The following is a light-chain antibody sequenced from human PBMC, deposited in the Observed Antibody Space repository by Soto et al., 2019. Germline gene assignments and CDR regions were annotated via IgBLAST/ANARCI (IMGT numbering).Light chain of an antibody. J-gene: IGKJ1*01. Sequence: DIQMTQSPSTLSASVGARVPITCRASQSISSWLAWYPQKPGKAPKLLIYDASSLESGVPSRFSGSGSGTEFTLTISSLQPDDFATYYCQQYKSYSWTFGQGTKVDIK. CDR1: QSISSW. CDR2: DAS. V-gene: IGKV1-5*01. CDR3: QQYKSYSWT.